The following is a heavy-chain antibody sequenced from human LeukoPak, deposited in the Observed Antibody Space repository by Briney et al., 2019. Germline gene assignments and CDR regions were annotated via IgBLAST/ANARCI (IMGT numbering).Heavy chain of an antibody. J-gene: IGHJ4*02. CDR1: GGSISSSNW. V-gene: IGHV4-4*02. CDR3: ARGDDYYDSSGYSQD. D-gene: IGHD3-22*01. CDR2: IYHSGST. Sequence: SETLSLTCAVSGGSISSSNWWSWVHQPPGKGLEWIGEIYHSGSTNYNPSLKSRVTISVDKSKNQFSLKLSSVTAADTAVYYCARGDDYYDSSGYSQDWGQGALVTVSS.